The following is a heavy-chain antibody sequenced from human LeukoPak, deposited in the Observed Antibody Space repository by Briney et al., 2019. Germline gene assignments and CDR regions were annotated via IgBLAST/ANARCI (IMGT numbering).Heavy chain of an antibody. D-gene: IGHD6-19*01. CDR3: ARDGSGWYDY. J-gene: IGHJ4*02. V-gene: IGHV3-48*03. CDR1: GFTFSSYE. Sequence: GGSLRLSCAASGFTFSSYEMNWVRQAPAKGLEWVSYISSSGSTRYYADSVKGRFTISRDNAKNSLYLQMNSLRAEDTGVYYCARDGSGWYDYWGQGILVTVSS. CDR2: ISSSGSTR.